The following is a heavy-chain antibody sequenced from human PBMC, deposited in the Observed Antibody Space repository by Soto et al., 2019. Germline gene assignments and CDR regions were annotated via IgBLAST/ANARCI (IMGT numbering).Heavy chain of an antibody. CDR2: IYSGGST. D-gene: IGHD5-12*01. V-gene: IGHV3-53*04. CDR3: ARVFKDIVGLRFDP. Sequence: EVQLVESGGGLVQPGGSLRLSCAASGFTVSSNYMSWVRQAPGKGLEWVSVIYSGGSTYYADSVKGRFTISRHNSKNTLYLQMNRLRAEDTAVYYCARVFKDIVGLRFDPWGQGTLVTVSS. J-gene: IGHJ5*02. CDR1: GFTVSSNY.